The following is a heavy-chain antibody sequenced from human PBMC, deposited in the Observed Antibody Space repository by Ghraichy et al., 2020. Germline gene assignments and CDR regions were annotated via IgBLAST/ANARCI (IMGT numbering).Heavy chain of an antibody. J-gene: IGHJ3*02. V-gene: IGHV4-59*08. CDR1: GGSISSYY. CDR2: IYYSGST. Sequence: SETLSLTCTVSGGSISSYYWSWIRQPPGKGLEWIGYIYYSGSTNYNPSLKSRVTISVDTSKNQFSLKLSSVTAADTAVYYCARPLYGDYFAFDIWGQGTMVTVSS. D-gene: IGHD4-17*01. CDR3: ARPLYGDYFAFDI.